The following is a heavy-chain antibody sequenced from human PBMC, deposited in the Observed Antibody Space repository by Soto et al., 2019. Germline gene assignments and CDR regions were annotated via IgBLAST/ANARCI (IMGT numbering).Heavy chain of an antibody. D-gene: IGHD6-13*01. J-gene: IGHJ4*02. CDR1: GFTFSNYG. Sequence: QVQLVESGGGVVQPGRSLRLACAASGFTFSNYGMHWVRQAPGKGLEWVAVISYDGTYTYYADSVKGRLTISRDNSKNTLYLQMNSLRAEDTAVYYCAKSYSSSWYLGYFDYWGQGTLVTVSS. CDR3: AKSYSSSWYLGYFDY. CDR2: ISYDGTYT. V-gene: IGHV3-30*18.